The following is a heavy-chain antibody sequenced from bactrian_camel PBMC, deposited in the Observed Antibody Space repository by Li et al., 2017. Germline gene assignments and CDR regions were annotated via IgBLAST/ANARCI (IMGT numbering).Heavy chain of an antibody. CDR1: GFTFSGYF. D-gene: IGHD7*01. J-gene: IGHJ4*01. V-gene: IGHV3S40*01. CDR2: INRGGGST. Sequence: VQLVESGGGLVQPGGSLRLSCAASGFTFSGYFMSWVRQAPGKELEWVSSINRGGGSTYYSDSVEGRFTISQNNAKNTVYLQMNSLKPEDTAMYYCAADKWYHGGCQGELTTDLNFWGQGTQVTVS. CDR3: AADKWYHGGCQGELTTDLNF.